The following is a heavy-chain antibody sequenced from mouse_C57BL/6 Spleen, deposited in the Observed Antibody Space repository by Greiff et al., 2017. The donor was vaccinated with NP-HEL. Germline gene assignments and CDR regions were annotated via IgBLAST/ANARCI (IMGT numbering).Heavy chain of an antibody. CDR3: AREEYGNYEGFAY. CDR1: GYSITSGYY. CDR2: ISYDGSN. Sequence: EVKLVESGPGLVKPSQSLSLTCSVTGYSITSGYYWNWIRQFPGNKLEWMGYISYDGSNNYNPSLKNRISITRDTSKNQFFLKLNSVTTEDTATYYCAREEYGNYEGFAYWGQGTLVTVSA. V-gene: IGHV3-6*01. J-gene: IGHJ3*01. D-gene: IGHD2-10*02.